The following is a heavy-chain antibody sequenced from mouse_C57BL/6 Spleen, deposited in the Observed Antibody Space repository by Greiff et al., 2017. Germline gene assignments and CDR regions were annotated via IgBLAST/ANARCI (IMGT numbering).Heavy chain of an antibody. CDR2: IDPETGGT. CDR1: GYTFTDYE. Sequence: QVQLKESGAELVRPGASVTLSCKASGYTFTDYEMHWVKQTPVHGLEWIGAIDPETGGTAYNQKFKGKAILTADKSSSTAYMELRSLTSEDSAVYYCTRSDGSSYYYAMDYWGQGTSVTVSS. D-gene: IGHD1-1*01. V-gene: IGHV1-15*01. J-gene: IGHJ4*01. CDR3: TRSDGSSYYYAMDY.